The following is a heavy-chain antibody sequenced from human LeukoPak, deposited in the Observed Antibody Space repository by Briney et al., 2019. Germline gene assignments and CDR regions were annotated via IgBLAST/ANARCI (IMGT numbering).Heavy chain of an antibody. CDR2: IYYSGSS. D-gene: IGHD3-10*01. J-gene: IGHJ4*02. Sequence: SETLSLTCTVSSGSISNYYWSWIRQPPGKGLEWIGYIYYSGSSKYNPSLKSRVTISVDTSKNQFSLRLSSVTAADSAVYYCAREFGDYVDYWGQGTLVTVSS. CDR1: SGSISNYY. V-gene: IGHV4-59*01. CDR3: AREFGDYVDY.